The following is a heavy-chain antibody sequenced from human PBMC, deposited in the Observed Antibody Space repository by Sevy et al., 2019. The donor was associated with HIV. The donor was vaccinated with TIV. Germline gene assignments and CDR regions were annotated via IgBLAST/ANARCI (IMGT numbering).Heavy chain of an antibody. CDR3: AKSESSFDI. D-gene: IGHD3-10*01. CDR2: ISGSGAST. V-gene: IGHV3-23*01. J-gene: IGHJ3*02. Sequence: GGSLRLSCAASGFTFSTYDMSWVRQAPGKGLEWVSAISGSGASTYYADSVKGRFTISRDNSKNTLYLQMNSLRAEDTAVYYCAKSESSFDIWGQGTMVTVSS. CDR1: GFTFSTYD.